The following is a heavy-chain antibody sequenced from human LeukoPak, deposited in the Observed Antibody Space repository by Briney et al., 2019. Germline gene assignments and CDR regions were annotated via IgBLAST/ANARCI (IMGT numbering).Heavy chain of an antibody. CDR3: ARGNRWLVFYYYGMDV. CDR1: GFTFSSYS. CDR2: ISSSSSTI. V-gene: IGHV3-48*01. Sequence: PGGSLRLSCAASGFTFSSYSMNWVRQAPWKRLEWVSYISSSSSTIYYADSVKGRFTISRDNAKNPLYLQMNSLRAEDTAVYYCARGNRWLVFYYYGMDVWGQGTTVTVSS. D-gene: IGHD6-19*01. J-gene: IGHJ6*02.